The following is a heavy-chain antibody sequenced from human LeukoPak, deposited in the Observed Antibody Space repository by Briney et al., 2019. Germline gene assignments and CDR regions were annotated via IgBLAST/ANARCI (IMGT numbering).Heavy chain of an antibody. CDR1: GYTFTSYY. Sequence: GASVKVSCKASGYTFTSYYLHLVRQAPGQGLEWMGIINPDSGSTTYAQNFQGRVSVTRDTSTSTVYMDLSSLRSEDTAVYFCARGGMGIQLWPFDFWGQGTLVTVSS. D-gene: IGHD5-18*01. CDR2: INPDSGST. J-gene: IGHJ4*02. V-gene: IGHV1-46*01. CDR3: ARGGMGIQLWPFDF.